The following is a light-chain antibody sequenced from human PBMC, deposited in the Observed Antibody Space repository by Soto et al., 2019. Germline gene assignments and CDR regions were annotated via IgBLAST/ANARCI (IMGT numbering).Light chain of an antibody. V-gene: IGKV3-20*01. CDR1: QSIXSSY. CDR2: AAS. Sequence: IGVKQSACTLSLSPGESATLSCRASQSIXSSYLAWYQQNPGQAPRLLXGAASSMATGSPDRLSGSGSATDFTLTISRLDPEDFAVYYCQQYGCASITFGQGTRLEIK. J-gene: IGKJ5*01. CDR3: QQYGCASIT.